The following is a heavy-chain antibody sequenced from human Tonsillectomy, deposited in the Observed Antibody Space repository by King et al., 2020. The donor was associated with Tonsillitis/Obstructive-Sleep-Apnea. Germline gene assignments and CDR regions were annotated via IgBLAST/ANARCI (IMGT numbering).Heavy chain of an antibody. CDR2: IDDSSSTT. V-gene: IGHV3-48*02. CDR3: ARRLDS. CDR1: GLTFSSHN. J-gene: IGHJ4*02. Sequence: VQLVESGGGLVQPGGSLRLSCAASGLTFSSHNMNWVRQAPGKGLEWISFIDDSSSTTYYADSVKGRFTISRDNAKNSLYLQMNSLRDEDTAVYYCARRLDSWGQGTLVTVSS.